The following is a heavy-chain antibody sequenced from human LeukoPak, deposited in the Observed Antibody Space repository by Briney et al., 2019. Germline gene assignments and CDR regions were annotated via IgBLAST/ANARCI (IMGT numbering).Heavy chain of an antibody. CDR3: ARGEDYDSSGYYDWYCDL. V-gene: IGHV4-59*01. CDR1: GFSISSYS. CDR2: IYYSGSN. Sequence: SETLSLTCTVSGFSISSYSWSWIRQPPGKGLEWIGYIYYSGSNNYNPSPKSRVTISVDTSKNQFYLKLSSVTAADTAVYYCARGEDYDSSGYYDWYCDLWGRGTLVTVSS. D-gene: IGHD3-22*01. J-gene: IGHJ2*01.